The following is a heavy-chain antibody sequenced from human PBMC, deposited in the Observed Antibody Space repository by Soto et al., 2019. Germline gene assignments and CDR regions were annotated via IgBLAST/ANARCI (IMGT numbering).Heavy chain of an antibody. CDR1: GGSISSSNW. V-gene: IGHV4-4*02. Sequence: QVQLQESGPGLVKPSGTLSLTCAVSGGSISSSNWWSWVRQPPGKGLEWIGEIYHSGSTNYNPSLESRVTISVDKSKNQFSLKLSSVTAADTAVYYCARGKGGSSGWTDYWGQGTLVTVSS. CDR3: ARGKGGSSGWTDY. J-gene: IGHJ4*02. D-gene: IGHD6-19*01. CDR2: IYHSGST.